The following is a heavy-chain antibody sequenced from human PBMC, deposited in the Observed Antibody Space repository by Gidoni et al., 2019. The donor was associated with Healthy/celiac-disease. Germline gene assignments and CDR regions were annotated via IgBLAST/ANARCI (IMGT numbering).Heavy chain of an antibody. CDR3: ASAFSAATGTDWFDP. J-gene: IGHJ5*02. D-gene: IGHD6-13*01. V-gene: IGHV4-34*01. CDR1: GGSFSGYY. Sequence: QVHLKQWGAGLLKASETLSLTCAVYGGSFSGYYWSWIRQSPGKGLEWIGEIDPSGTTNYTPSLKSRVTISLDTSKNQFSLKLVSVTAADTAVYYCASAFSAATGTDWFDPWGQGTLVTVSS. CDR2: IDPSGTT.